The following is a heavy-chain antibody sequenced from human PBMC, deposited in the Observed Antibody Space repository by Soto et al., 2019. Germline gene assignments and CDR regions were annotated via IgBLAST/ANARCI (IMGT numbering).Heavy chain of an antibody. D-gene: IGHD2-2*01. Sequence: ASVKVSCTASGYTSTSYGISWVRQAPGQGLEWMGWISAYNGNTNYAQKLQGRVTMTTDTSTSTAYMELRSLRSDDTAVYYCARTLVVPAAVPNFDYWGQGTLVTVSS. V-gene: IGHV1-18*01. J-gene: IGHJ4*02. CDR3: ARTLVVPAAVPNFDY. CDR1: GYTSTSYG. CDR2: ISAYNGNT.